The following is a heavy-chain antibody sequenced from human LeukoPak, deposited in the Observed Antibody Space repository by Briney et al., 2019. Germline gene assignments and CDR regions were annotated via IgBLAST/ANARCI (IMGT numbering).Heavy chain of an antibody. CDR1: GYTFTGYY. J-gene: IGHJ5*02. CDR2: INPNSGGT. D-gene: IGHD5-18*01. CDR3: ARSRAVRSGYSYGRGFDP. Sequence: ASVKVSCKASGYTFTGYYMHWVRQAPGQGLEWMGRINPNSGGTNYAQKFQGRVTMTRDTSISTAYMGLSRLRSDDTAVYYCARSRAVRSGYSYGRGFDPWGQGTLVTVSS. V-gene: IGHV1-2*06.